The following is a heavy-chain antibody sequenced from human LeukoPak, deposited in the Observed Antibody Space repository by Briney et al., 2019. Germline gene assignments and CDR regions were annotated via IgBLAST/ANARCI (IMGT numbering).Heavy chain of an antibody. J-gene: IGHJ4*02. CDR3: AKDMLWGSLSGGDRGYFDY. D-gene: IGHD2-21*02. CDR2: MSGSGGST. Sequence: GSLRLSCAASGFTFSAYGMTWVRQAPGKGLEWVSGMSGSGGSTDYADSVKGRFTISRDNSKNTVYLQMNSLRAEDTAVYYCAKDMLWGSLSGGDRGYFDYWGQGTLVTISS. V-gene: IGHV3-23*01. CDR1: GFTFSAYG.